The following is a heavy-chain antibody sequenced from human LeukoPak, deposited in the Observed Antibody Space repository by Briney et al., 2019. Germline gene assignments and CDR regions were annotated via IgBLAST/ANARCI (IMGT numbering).Heavy chain of an antibody. J-gene: IGHJ6*02. Sequence: GGSLRLSCAASGFTFSSYAMHWVRQAPGKGLEWVAVISYDGSNKYYADSAKGRFTISRDNSKNTLYLQMNSLRAEDTAVYYCARSRYNWNDQINYYYYGMDVWGQGTTVTVSS. CDR2: ISYDGSNK. D-gene: IGHD1-1*01. V-gene: IGHV3-30-3*01. CDR1: GFTFSSYA. CDR3: ARSRYNWNDQINYYYYGMDV.